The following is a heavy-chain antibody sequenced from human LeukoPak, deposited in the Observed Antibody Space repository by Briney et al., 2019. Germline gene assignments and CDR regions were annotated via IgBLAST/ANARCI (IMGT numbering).Heavy chain of an antibody. CDR3: ARDPLIVVVPAAYYPIFDY. CDR1: GYSISSGYY. D-gene: IGHD2-2*01. V-gene: IGHV4-38-2*02. J-gene: IGHJ4*02. Sequence: KPSETLSLTCTVSGYSISSGYYWGWIRPPPGKGPEWIGSIYHSGSTYYNPSLKSRVTISVDTSKNQFSLKLSSVTAADTAVYYCARDPLIVVVPAAYYPIFDYWGQGTLVTVSS. CDR2: IYHSGST.